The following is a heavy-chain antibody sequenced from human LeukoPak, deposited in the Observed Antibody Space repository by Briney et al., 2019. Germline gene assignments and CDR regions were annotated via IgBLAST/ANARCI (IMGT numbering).Heavy chain of an antibody. V-gene: IGHV3-66*01. Sequence: PGGSLRLSCAASGFTVSSNYMSWVRQAPGKGLEWVSVIYSGGSTYYADSVKGRFTISRDNSKNTLYLQMNSLRAEDTAVYYCASCHGDYDDAFDIWGQGTMVTVSS. CDR2: IYSGGST. J-gene: IGHJ3*02. CDR3: ASCHGDYDDAFDI. CDR1: GFTVSSNY. D-gene: IGHD4-17*01.